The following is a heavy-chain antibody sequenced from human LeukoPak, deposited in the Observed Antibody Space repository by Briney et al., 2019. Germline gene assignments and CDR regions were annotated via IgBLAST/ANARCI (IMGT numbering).Heavy chain of an antibody. CDR1: GGSISSSSYY. V-gene: IGHV4-39*07. CDR2: IYYSGST. D-gene: IGHD3-22*01. J-gene: IGHJ4*02. CDR3: ARAPYDSSGFDY. Sequence: SETLSLTCTVSGGSISSSSYYWGWIRQPPGKGLEWIGSIYYSGSTYCNPSLKSRVTISVDTSKNQFSLKLSSVTAADTAVYYCARAPYDSSGFDYWGQGTLVTVSS.